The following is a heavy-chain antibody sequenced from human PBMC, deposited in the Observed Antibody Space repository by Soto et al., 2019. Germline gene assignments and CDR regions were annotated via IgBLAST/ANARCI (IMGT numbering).Heavy chain of an antibody. Sequence: QVQLQESGPGLVKPSQTLSLTCTVSGGSISSGGYYWSWIRQHPGKGLEWIGYIYYSGSAYYNPSLKRLVTISVDTSKNQFSLKLSSVTAADTAVYYGARSFGVAAAGPFDYWGQGTLVTVSS. CDR2: IYYSGSA. J-gene: IGHJ4*02. CDR1: GGSISSGGYY. V-gene: IGHV4-31*01. CDR3: ARSFGVAAAGPFDY. D-gene: IGHD6-13*01.